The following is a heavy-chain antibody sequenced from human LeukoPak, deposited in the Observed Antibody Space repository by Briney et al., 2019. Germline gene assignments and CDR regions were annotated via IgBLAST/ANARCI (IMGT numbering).Heavy chain of an antibody. CDR1: GFTFSSYS. Sequence: PGGSLRLSCAASGFTFSSYSMNWVRQAPGKGLEWVSYISSSSSTIYYADSVKGRFTISRDNAKNSLYLQMNSLRAEDTAVYYCARGRTRSSWYIDPFDYWGQGTLVTVSS. D-gene: IGHD6-13*01. J-gene: IGHJ4*02. CDR3: ARGRTRSSWYIDPFDY. CDR2: ISSSSSTI. V-gene: IGHV3-48*04.